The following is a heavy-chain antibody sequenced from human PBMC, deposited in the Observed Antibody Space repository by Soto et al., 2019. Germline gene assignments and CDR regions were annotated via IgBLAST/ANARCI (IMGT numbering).Heavy chain of an antibody. CDR3: ARAALNYDPWRGPINGGMEV. V-gene: IGHV4-34*01. D-gene: IGHD3-3*01. Sequence: PSETLSLTCAVYGGSFSDYSWNWHWIRQPPGKGREWLGGINHSGSTSHNPSLKRRGTLSLYTSTNQFSLILTSVSAAGTAVYYCARAALNYDPWRGPINGGMEVGGQGTTVNVFS. J-gene: IGHJ6*02. CDR2: INHSGST. CDR1: GGSFSDYS.